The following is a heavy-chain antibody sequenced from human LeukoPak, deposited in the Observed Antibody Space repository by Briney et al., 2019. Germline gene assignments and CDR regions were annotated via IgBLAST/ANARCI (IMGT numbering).Heavy chain of an antibody. Sequence: SETLSLTCTVSGGSISSYYWGWIRQPPGKGLEWIGSIYYSGTTYSNPSLKSRVTISVDTSKNQFSLKLRSVTAADTAVYYCARQNDRSHDYWGQGTLVTVSS. D-gene: IGHD1-1*01. CDR1: GGSISSYY. V-gene: IGHV4-39*01. CDR2: IYYSGTT. J-gene: IGHJ4*02. CDR3: ARQNDRSHDY.